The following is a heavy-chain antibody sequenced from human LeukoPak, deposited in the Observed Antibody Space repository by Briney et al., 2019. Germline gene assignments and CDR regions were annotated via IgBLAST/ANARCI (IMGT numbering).Heavy chain of an antibody. V-gene: IGHV4-59*08. CDR2: IYYSGST. D-gene: IGHD3-22*01. J-gene: IGHJ4*02. Sequence: SETLSLTCTVSGGSISSYYWSWIRQPPRKGLEWIGYIYYSGSTNYNPSLKSRVTISVDTSKNQFSLKLSSVTAADTAVYYCARHPQLDSSGYYYSVPYYFDYWGQGTLVTVSS. CDR3: ARHPQLDSSGYYYSVPYYFDY. CDR1: GGSISSYY.